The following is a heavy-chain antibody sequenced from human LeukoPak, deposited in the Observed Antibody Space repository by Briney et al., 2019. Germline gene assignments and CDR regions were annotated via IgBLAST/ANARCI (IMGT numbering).Heavy chain of an antibody. CDR2: ISSNGVTT. J-gene: IGHJ3*02. V-gene: IGHV3-64*02. D-gene: IGHD1-26*01. CDR3: ARAQVGATLGYAFDI. Sequence: GGSLRLSCAVSGFSVSNYAMHWVRQAPGKGLEYVSVISSNGVTTYYVDSVKGRFTISRDNSRNTVYLQMGSLRTEDMAVYYCARAQVGATLGYAFDIWGQGTMVTVSS. CDR1: GFSVSNYA.